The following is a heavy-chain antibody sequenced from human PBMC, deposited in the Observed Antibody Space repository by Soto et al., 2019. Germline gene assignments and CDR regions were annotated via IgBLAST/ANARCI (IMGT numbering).Heavy chain of an antibody. Sequence: PSETLSLTCAFYCGSFIGYYWSWIRQPPGKGLEWIGEINHSGSTNYNPSLKSRVTISVDTSKNQFSLKLSSVTAADTAVYYCARTTYYYGMDVWGQGTTVTSP. D-gene: IGHD1-1*01. CDR1: CGSFIGYY. J-gene: IGHJ6*02. CDR2: INHSGST. CDR3: ARTTYYYGMDV. V-gene: IGHV4-34*01.